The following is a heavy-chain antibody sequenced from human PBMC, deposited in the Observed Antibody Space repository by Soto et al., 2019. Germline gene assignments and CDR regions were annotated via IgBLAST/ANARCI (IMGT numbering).Heavy chain of an antibody. Sequence: GGSLRLSCAASGFTFSSYGMHWVRQAPGKGLERVAVIWYDGSNKYYADSVKGRFTISRDNSKNTLYLQMNSLRAEDTAVYYCARDIYAFDIWGQGTMVTVSS. J-gene: IGHJ3*02. V-gene: IGHV3-33*01. CDR1: GFTFSSYG. CDR2: IWYDGSNK. CDR3: ARDIYAFDI.